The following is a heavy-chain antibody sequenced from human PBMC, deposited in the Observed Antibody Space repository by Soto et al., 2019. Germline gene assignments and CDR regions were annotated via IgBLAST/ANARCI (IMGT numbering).Heavy chain of an antibody. V-gene: IGHV3-11*01. D-gene: IGHD2-21*02. Sequence: GGSLRLSCAASGFTFSSYAMSWIRQAPGKGLEWLSYISSDGGSVYYADSVKGRFTTSRDNAKNSVYLQMNSLRAEDTAVYYCATLTAPSDYWGQGSLVTVSS. CDR1: GFTFSSYA. J-gene: IGHJ4*02. CDR2: ISSDGGSV. CDR3: ATLTAPSDY.